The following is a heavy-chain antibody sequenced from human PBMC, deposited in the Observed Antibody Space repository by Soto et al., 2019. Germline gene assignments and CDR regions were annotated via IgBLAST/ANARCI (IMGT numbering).Heavy chain of an antibody. CDR2: ISYDGSNK. D-gene: IGHD4-4*01. J-gene: IGHJ6*02. CDR1: GFTFSSYG. V-gene: IGHV3-30*18. CDR3: AKSTVTRGYYYYYGMDV. Sequence: ESGGGVVQPGRSLRLSCAASGFTFSSYGMHWVRQAPGKGLEWVAVISYDGSNKYYADSVKGRFTISRDNSKNTLYLQMNSLRAEDTAVYYCAKSTVTRGYYYYYGMDVWGQGTTVTVSS.